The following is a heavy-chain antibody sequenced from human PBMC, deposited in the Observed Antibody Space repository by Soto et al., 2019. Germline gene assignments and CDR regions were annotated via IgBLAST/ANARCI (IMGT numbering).Heavy chain of an antibody. J-gene: IGHJ6*02. CDR2: IGPTDSST. D-gene: IGHD6-19*01. Sequence: GESLKISCKGSGYRFTSFWISWVRQRPGKGLEWMGTIGPTDSSTNYSPSFYSPSFEGQVTISADKSTNTAYLQWSSLKASDTAMYYCARPPLPGIVVPGGYNYHDGLDVWGQGTPVTVSS. V-gene: IGHV5-10-1*04. CDR1: GYRFTSFW. CDR3: ARPPLPGIVVPGGYNYHDGLDV.